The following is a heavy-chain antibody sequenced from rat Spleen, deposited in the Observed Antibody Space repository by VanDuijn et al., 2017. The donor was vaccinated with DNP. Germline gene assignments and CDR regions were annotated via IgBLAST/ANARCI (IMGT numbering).Heavy chain of an antibody. CDR3: TRGANWEGNWFAY. CDR2: IFTSGGST. D-gene: IGHD5-1*01. V-gene: IGHV5-27*01. J-gene: IGHJ3*01. CDR1: GFTFSDYY. Sequence: EVQLVESGGGLVQPGRSLKLSCAASGFTFSDYYMAWVRQAPTKGLEWVAAIFTSGGSTYYRDSVKGRFTISRDDAKSTLYLQMNSLRSEDTATYYCTRGANWEGNWFAYWGQGTLVTVSS.